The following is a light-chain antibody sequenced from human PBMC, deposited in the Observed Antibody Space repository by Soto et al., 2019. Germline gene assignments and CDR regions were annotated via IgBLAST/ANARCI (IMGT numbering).Light chain of an antibody. V-gene: IGKV1-33*01. Sequence: DIQMTQSPASLSASVGDRVTITFQASQDINNFVNWYQQKPGKAPKLLIYDASTFRRGVPSRFSGSGSGTDFRFTISSLQPEDFATYYCQQSDDLPTFGQGTRLEIK. CDR1: QDINNF. J-gene: IGKJ5*01. CDR3: QQSDDLPT. CDR2: DAS.